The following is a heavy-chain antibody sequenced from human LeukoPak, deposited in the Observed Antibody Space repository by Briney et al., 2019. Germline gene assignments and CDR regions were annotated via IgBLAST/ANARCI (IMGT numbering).Heavy chain of an antibody. CDR2: IHGGGGT. D-gene: IGHD2-21*02. J-gene: IGHJ3*01. CDR3: AVEVTATDEGFDV. CDR1: GFTVSTNY. V-gene: IGHV3-53*01. Sequence: GGFLRLSCAASGFTVSTNYVSWVRQAPGKGPEWVSLIHGGGGTYYADSVKGRFTISRDISKNTMYLQMNSLRADDTAVYYCAVEVTATDEGFDVWGQGAMVTVSS.